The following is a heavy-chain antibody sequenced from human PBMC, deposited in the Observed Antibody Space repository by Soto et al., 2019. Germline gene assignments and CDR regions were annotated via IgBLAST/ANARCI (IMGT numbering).Heavy chain of an antibody. Sequence: GGSLRLSCAASGFTFSSYAMSWVRQAPGKGLEWDSAITANGDTTYYADSVKGRFTISRDNSKNTLYLQMSSLRAEDTAVYYCVKEGGGGLRGPFDYWGQGTLVTVSS. CDR2: ITANGDTT. V-gene: IGHV3-64D*08. J-gene: IGHJ4*02. CDR1: GFTFSSYA. D-gene: IGHD2-21*01. CDR3: VKEGGGGLRGPFDY.